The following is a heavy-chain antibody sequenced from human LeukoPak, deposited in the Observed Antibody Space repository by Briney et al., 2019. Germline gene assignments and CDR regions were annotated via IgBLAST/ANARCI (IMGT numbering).Heavy chain of an antibody. CDR1: GYTFTSYD. D-gene: IGHD1-26*01. Sequence: ASVKVSCKASGYTFTSYDINWVRQATGQGLEWMGWMNPNSGNTGYAQKFQGRVTMTRNTSISTAYMELSSLRSEDTAVYYCARGFPRSGSRRGWYYYYGMDVWGQGTTVTVSS. J-gene: IGHJ6*02. V-gene: IGHV1-8*01. CDR2: MNPNSGNT. CDR3: ARGFPRSGSRRGWYYYYGMDV.